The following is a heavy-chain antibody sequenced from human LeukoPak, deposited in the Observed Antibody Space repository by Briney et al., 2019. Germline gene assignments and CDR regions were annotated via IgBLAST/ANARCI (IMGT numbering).Heavy chain of an antibody. V-gene: IGHV3-33*01. Sequence: GGSLRLSCAASGFTFSSYGMHWVRQAPGKGLEWVAVIWYDGSNKYYADSVKGRFTISRDNSKNTLYLQMNSLRAEDTAVYYCAGDYYDSSGQMFDYWGQGTLVTVSS. D-gene: IGHD3-22*01. CDR3: AGDYYDSSGQMFDY. CDR2: IWYDGSNK. CDR1: GFTFSSYG. J-gene: IGHJ4*02.